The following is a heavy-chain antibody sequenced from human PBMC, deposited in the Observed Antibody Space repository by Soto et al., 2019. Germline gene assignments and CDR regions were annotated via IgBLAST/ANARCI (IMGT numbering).Heavy chain of an antibody. CDR1: GYSFNSYW. D-gene: IGHD3-10*01. Sequence: GESLKISCKGSGYSFNSYWITWVRQMPGKGLEWMGRIDPSDSYINYSPSFQGHVTLSVDKAISTAYLQWSSLKASDTAIYYCARHGEWAVNYFDYWGQGTLVTVSS. J-gene: IGHJ4*02. CDR2: IDPSDSYI. V-gene: IGHV5-10-1*01. CDR3: ARHGEWAVNYFDY.